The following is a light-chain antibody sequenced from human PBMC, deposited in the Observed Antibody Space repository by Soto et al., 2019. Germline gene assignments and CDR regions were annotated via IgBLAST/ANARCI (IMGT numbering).Light chain of an antibody. CDR2: GAS. CDR3: QQYNNWPPIT. V-gene: IGKV3-15*01. J-gene: IGKJ5*01. Sequence: EIVLTQSPGTLSVSPGERATLSCRANQYIIRNLAWYQQKPGQAPRLLIYGASTRATGIPARFSGSGSGTEFTLTISSLQSEDFAVYYCQQYNNWPPITFGQGTRLEIK. CDR1: QYIIRN.